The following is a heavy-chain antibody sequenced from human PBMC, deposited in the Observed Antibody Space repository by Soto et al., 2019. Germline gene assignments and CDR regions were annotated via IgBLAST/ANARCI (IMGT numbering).Heavy chain of an antibody. V-gene: IGHV3-53*01. CDR1: GFTVSDTP. J-gene: IGHJ4*02. CDR3: ARDASGPFDY. D-gene: IGHD6-19*01. Sequence: GRALRLPCSVAGFTVSDTPSWVRQAPGKGLECVSFIHSDGSTHYTGSVRGRFTSSRYNSKKTLYLQMDRLRVDDTAVYFCARDASGPFDYLGQGTMVTVSS. CDR2: IHSDGST.